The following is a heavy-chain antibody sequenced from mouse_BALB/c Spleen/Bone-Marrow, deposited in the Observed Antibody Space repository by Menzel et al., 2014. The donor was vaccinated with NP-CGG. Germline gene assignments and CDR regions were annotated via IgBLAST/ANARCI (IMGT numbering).Heavy chain of an antibody. CDR2: IRNKANGYTT. J-gene: IGHJ2*01. CDR3: ARALIVFDY. V-gene: IGHV7-3*02. Sequence: LVESGGGLVQPGGSLRLSCATSGFTFTDYYMSWVRQPPGKALEWLGFIRNKANGYTTEYSASVKGRFTISRDNSQSILYLQMNTLRAEDSATYYCARALIVFDYWGQGTTLTVSS. CDR1: GFTFTDYY.